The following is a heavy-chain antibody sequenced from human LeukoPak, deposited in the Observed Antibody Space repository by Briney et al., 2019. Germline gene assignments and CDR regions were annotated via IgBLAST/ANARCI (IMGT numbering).Heavy chain of an antibody. D-gene: IGHD3-22*01. CDR2: IYHSGST. J-gene: IGHJ4*02. Sequence: SETLSLTCTVSGYSISSGYYWGWIRQPPGKGLEWIGYIYHSGSTYYNPSLKSRVTISVDRSKNQFSLKLSSVTAADTAVYYCARVNYDSSGSYWGQGTLVTVSS. V-gene: IGHV4-38-2*02. CDR1: GYSISSGYY. CDR3: ARVNYDSSGSY.